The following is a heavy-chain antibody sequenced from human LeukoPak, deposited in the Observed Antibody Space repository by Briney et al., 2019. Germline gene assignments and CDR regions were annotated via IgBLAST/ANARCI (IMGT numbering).Heavy chain of an antibody. CDR2: IYYSGST. CDR1: GGSISSYY. J-gene: IGHJ5*02. CDR3: AKWRIAAAGTPKYNWFDP. D-gene: IGHD6-13*01. Sequence: SETLSLTCTVSGGSISSYYWSWIRQPPGKGLEWIGYIYYSGSTNYNPSLKSRVTISVDTSKNQFSLKLSSVTAADTAVYYLAKWRIAAAGTPKYNWFDPWGQGTLVTVSS. V-gene: IGHV4-59*01.